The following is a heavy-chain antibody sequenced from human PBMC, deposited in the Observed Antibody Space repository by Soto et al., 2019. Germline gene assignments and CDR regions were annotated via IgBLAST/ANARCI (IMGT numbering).Heavy chain of an antibody. J-gene: IGHJ4*02. CDR3: ARDYMAVAGVGNPLGFDY. CDR1: GGSISSGGYY. V-gene: IGHV4-31*03. CDR2: IYYSGST. D-gene: IGHD6-19*01. Sequence: QVQLQESGPGLVKPSQTLSLTCTVSGGSISSGGYYWSWIRQHPGKGLEWIGDIYYSGSTYYNPFLTSRVTITVDTSKNQFSLKLRSVTAADTAVYYCARDYMAVAGVGNPLGFDYWGQGTLVTVSS.